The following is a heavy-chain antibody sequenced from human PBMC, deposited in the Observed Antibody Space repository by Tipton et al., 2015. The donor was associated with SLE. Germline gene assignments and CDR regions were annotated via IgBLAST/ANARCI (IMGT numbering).Heavy chain of an antibody. CDR2: IFYSGST. Sequence: GLVKPSETLSLTCTVSDDSIFTYYWSWIRQPPGKGLEWIGYIFYSGSTNYNPSLKSRVTISVDTSKNQFSLKLEPVTAADSAVYYCARERYCSGASCYAPDYWGQGTLVTVSS. J-gene: IGHJ4*02. CDR3: ARERYCSGASCYAPDY. CDR1: DDSIFTYY. V-gene: IGHV4-59*01. D-gene: IGHD2-2*01.